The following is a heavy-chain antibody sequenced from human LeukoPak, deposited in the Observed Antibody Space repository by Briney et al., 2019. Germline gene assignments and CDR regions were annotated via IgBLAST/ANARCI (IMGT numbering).Heavy chain of an antibody. CDR3: ARDAYYCGSGSYPFDY. CDR1: NGPINTYQ. V-gene: IGHV4-59*12. J-gene: IGHJ4*02. CDR2: IHYSGSA. Sequence: SETLSLTCTVSNGPINTYQWSWIRQPPGKGLEWIGNIHYSGSANYNPSLKSRVIISVDTSKNQFSLKLSSVTAADTAVYYCARDAYYCGSGSYPFDYWGQGTLVTVSS. D-gene: IGHD3-10*01.